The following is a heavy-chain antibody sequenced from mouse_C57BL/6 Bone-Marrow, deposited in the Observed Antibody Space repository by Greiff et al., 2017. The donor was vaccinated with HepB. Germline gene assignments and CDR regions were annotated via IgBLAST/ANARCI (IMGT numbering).Heavy chain of an antibody. CDR1: GYTFTSYW. J-gene: IGHJ4*01. Sequence: QVQLQQPGAELVKPGASVKMSCKASGYTFTSYWITWVKQRPGQGLEWIGDIYHGSGSTNYNEKFKSKATLTVDTSSSTAYLQLSSLTAEDSAVYYCARDPVTTVRYAMDYWGQGTSVTVSS. D-gene: IGHD1-1*01. CDR2: IYHGSGST. V-gene: IGHV1-55*01. CDR3: ARDPVTTVRYAMDY.